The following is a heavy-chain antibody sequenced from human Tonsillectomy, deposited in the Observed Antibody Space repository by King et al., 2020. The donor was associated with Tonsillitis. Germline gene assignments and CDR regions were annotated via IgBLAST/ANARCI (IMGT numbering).Heavy chain of an antibody. D-gene: IGHD3-10*01. V-gene: IGHV2-5*02. Sequence: TLKESGPTLVKPTQTLTLTCTFSGFSLSTSGVGVGWIRQPPGKALEWLALIYWDDDKRYSPSLKSRLTFTKDTSKNQVVLTMTNMDPVDTATYYCAHSWDRSTMVRGAPFLGWGEGTLVTVSS. CDR1: GFSLSTSGVG. J-gene: IGHJ4*02. CDR2: IYWDDDK. CDR3: AHSWDRSTMVRGAPFLG.